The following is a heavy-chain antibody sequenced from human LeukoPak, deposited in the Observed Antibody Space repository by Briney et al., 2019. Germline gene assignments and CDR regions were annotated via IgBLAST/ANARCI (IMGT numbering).Heavy chain of an antibody. J-gene: IGHJ4*02. V-gene: IGHV4-34*01. D-gene: IGHD5-12*01. CDR1: GGSFSGYY. CDR3: ARVGYSGYDFRGGFDY. CDR2: INHSGST. Sequence: PSETLSLTCAVYGGSFSGYYWSWIRQPPGKGLEWIGEINHSGSTNYNPSLKSRVTISVDTSKNQFSLKLSSVTAADTAVYYCARVGYSGYDFRGGFDYWGQGTLVTVSS.